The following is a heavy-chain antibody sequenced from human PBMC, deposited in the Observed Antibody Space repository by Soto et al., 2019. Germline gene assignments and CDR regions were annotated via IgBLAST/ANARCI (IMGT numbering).Heavy chain of an antibody. CDR2: ISGSGGST. D-gene: IGHD6-19*01. CDR3: TGSSDWYAWFDP. V-gene: IGHV3-23*01. CDR1: GFTFSSYA. Sequence: EVQLLESGGGLVQPGGSLRLSCAASGFTFSSYAMSWVRQAPGKGLEWVSAISGSGGSTYYADSVKGRFTISRDNSKNTLQLQMNSLRAEDTAVYYCTGSSDWYAWFDPWGQGTLVTVSS. J-gene: IGHJ5*02.